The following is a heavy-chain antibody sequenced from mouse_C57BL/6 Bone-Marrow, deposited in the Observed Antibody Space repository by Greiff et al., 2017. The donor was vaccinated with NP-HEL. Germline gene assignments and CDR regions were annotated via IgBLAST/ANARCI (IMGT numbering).Heavy chain of an antibody. CDR3: VRDAYSNSFYYAMDY. J-gene: IGHJ4*01. Sequence: EVQVVESGGGLVQPKGSLKLSCAASGFTFNTYAMHWVRQAPGKGLEWVARIRSKSSNYATYYADSVKDRFTISRDDSQSMLYLQMNNLKTEDTAMYYCVRDAYSNSFYYAMDYWGQGTSVTVSS. V-gene: IGHV10-3*01. CDR2: IRSKSSNYAT. CDR1: GFTFNTYA. D-gene: IGHD2-5*01.